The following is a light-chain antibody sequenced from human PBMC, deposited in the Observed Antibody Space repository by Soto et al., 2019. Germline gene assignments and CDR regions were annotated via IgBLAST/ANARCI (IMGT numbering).Light chain of an antibody. CDR1: QGICSW. V-gene: IGKV1-5*01. J-gene: IGKJ1*01. CDR2: DVS. CDR3: ELYNNVCR. Sequence: DLQMTPSSSTLSASLVSGLTITFWASQGICSWLAWYQQKPGKAPKVPSHDVSHVESGVPSRVIGSGSGTEFTLTIISLQPDDVATYACELYNNVCRFGQGAKVDI.